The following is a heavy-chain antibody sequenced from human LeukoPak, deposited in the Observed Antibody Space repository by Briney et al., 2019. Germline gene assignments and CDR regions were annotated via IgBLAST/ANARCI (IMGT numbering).Heavy chain of an antibody. CDR2: ISAYNGNT. J-gene: IGHJ4*02. V-gene: IGHV1-18*01. Sequence: ASVKVSCKASGYTFTSYGISWVRQAPGQGLEWMGWISAYNGNTNYAQKLQGRVTMTRDTSISTAYMELSRLRSDDTAVYYCARGMSYYDFWSGYYTGDYWGQGTLVTVSS. D-gene: IGHD3-3*01. CDR1: GYTFTSYG. CDR3: ARGMSYYDFWSGYYTGDY.